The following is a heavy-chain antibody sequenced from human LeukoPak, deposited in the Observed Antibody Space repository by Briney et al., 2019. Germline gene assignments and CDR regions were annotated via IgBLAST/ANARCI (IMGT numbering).Heavy chain of an antibody. Sequence: PGGSLRLSCAASGFTFSSYAMSWVRQAPGKGLEWVSAISGSGGSTYYADSVKGRFTISRDNSKNTLYLQVNSLRAEDTAVYYCAKNVRDGGTGPDYWGQGTLVTVSS. J-gene: IGHJ4*02. CDR1: GFTFSSYA. CDR3: AKNVRDGGTGPDY. D-gene: IGHD3-10*01. V-gene: IGHV3-23*01. CDR2: ISGSGGST.